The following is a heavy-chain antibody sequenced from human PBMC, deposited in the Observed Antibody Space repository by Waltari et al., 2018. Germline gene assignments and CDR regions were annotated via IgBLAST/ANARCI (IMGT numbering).Heavy chain of an antibody. CDR3: ARPAGQWLPYNWFDP. CDR2: MNPNSGNT. Sequence: QVQLVQSGAEVKKPGASVKVSCKASGYTFTSYDINWVRPPTGQGLEWMGWMNPNSGNTGYAQKFQGRVTMTRNTSISTAYMELSSLRSEDTAVYYCARPAGQWLPYNWFDPWGQGTLVTVSS. J-gene: IGHJ5*02. V-gene: IGHV1-8*01. D-gene: IGHD6-19*01. CDR1: GYTFTSYD.